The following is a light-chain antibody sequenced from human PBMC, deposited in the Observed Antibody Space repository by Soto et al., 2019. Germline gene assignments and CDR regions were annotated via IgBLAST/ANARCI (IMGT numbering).Light chain of an antibody. CDR1: SSVVGAYNF. J-gene: IGLJ1*01. Sequence: QSALTQPASVSGSPGQSITISCTGTSSVVGAYNFVSWYQHHPGRAPKLIIYEVTIRPSGVSNRFSGSKSGNTASLTISGLQAEDEADYYFSSYTTSTPYVFGSGTKLTVL. CDR3: SSYTTSTPYV. CDR2: EVT. V-gene: IGLV2-14*01.